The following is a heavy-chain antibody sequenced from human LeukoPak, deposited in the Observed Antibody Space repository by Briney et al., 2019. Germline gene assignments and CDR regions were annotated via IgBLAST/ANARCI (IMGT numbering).Heavy chain of an antibody. V-gene: IGHV4-38-2*01. Sequence: GSLRLSCAASGFTFSSYAMSWVRQPPGKGLEWIGCTSHSGTTFYSPSLRSRVSISVDTSNSQFSLKLSSMTATDTAVYYCAKTTRASIRSAFDIWGQGTLVTVSS. D-gene: IGHD1-7*01. J-gene: IGHJ3*02. CDR1: GFTFSSYA. CDR3: AKTTRASIRSAFDI. CDR2: TSHSGTT.